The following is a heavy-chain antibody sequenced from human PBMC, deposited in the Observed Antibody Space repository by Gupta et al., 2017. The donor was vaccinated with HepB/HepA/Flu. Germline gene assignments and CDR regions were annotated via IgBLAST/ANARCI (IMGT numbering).Heavy chain of an antibody. CDR2: INPGGGRT. D-gene: IGHD3-3*01. V-gene: IGHV1-46*01. CDR1: GDTFTHFY. CDR3: ASQNYDPTTRYPRPLDY. J-gene: IGHJ4*02. Sequence: QVHMVQSGGEVKKPGASVKVYCKASGDTFTHFYINWVRQAPGQGLEWLGVINPGGGRTQFAQKFQGRVTMTRDTSTTTVYMDLTSLRSEDTAVYYCASQNYDPTTRYPRPLDYWGQGTLVTVSS.